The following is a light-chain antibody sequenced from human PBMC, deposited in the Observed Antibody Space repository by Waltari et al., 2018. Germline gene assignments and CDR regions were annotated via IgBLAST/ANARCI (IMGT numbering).Light chain of an antibody. Sequence: DIVMTQSPDSLAVSLSERATINRKSSQSVLYSSNNKNYLAWYQQKPGQTPKLLIYWASTRESGVPDRFSGSGSGTDFTLTISSLQAEDVAVYYCQQYYSTPPWTFGQGTKVEIK. CDR1: QSVLYSSNNKNY. CDR2: WAS. V-gene: IGKV4-1*01. J-gene: IGKJ1*01. CDR3: QQYYSTPPWT.